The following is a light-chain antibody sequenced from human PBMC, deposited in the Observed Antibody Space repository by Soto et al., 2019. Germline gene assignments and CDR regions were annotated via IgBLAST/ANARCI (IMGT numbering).Light chain of an antibody. CDR1: QGISSY. Sequence: AIRMTQSPSSFSASTGDRVTITCRASQGISSYLAWYQQKPGKAHKLLIYAASTLQSGVPSRFSGSGSGTDFTLTISCLQSEDFATYYCPQYYSYPWTFGQGTKVEIK. V-gene: IGKV1-8*01. CDR3: PQYYSYPWT. CDR2: AAS. J-gene: IGKJ1*01.